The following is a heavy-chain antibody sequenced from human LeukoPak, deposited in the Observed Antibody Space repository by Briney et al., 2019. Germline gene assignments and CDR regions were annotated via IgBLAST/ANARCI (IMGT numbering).Heavy chain of an antibody. V-gene: IGHV3-23*01. Sequence: PGGSLRLSCAASGFTFSSYAMSWVRQAPGKGLEWVSAISGSGGSTYYADSVKGRFTISRDNSKNTLYLQMNSLRAEDTAVYYCAHINSGPGYYYGMDVWGQGTTVTVSS. CDR2: ISGSGGST. D-gene: IGHD1-26*01. CDR3: AHINSGPGYYYGMDV. CDR1: GFTFSSYA. J-gene: IGHJ6*02.